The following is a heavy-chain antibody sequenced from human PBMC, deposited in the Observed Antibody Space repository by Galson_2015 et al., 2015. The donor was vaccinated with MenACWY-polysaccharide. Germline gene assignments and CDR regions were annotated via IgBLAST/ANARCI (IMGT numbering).Heavy chain of an antibody. J-gene: IGHJ4*02. V-gene: IGHV3-30*18. CDR2: ISSSRDGN. D-gene: IGHD1-26*01. Sequence: SLRLPCGASGFTLDTYAMHWFRLARAQGLECQATISSSRDGNYYADSEKCRFTISRDNSNNTLYLEMSSLRAGDTAVYYCVKNGYTGSSYGYFDSWGQGTLGTVSS. CDR1: GFTLDTYA. CDR3: VKNGYTGSSYGYFDS.